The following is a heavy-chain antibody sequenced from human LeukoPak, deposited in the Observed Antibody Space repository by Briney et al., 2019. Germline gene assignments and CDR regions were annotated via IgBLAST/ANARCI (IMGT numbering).Heavy chain of an antibody. CDR2: IWYDGSNK. D-gene: IGHD5-12*01. CDR1: GFTFSSYG. CDR3: ARVTITEDAFDI. V-gene: IGHV3-33*01. Sequence: PGGSLRLSCAASGFTFSSYGMHWVRQAPGKGLEWVAVIWYDGSNKYYADSVKGRFTISRDNSKNTLYLQMNSLRAEDTAMYYCARVTITEDAFDIWGQGTMVTVSS. J-gene: IGHJ3*02.